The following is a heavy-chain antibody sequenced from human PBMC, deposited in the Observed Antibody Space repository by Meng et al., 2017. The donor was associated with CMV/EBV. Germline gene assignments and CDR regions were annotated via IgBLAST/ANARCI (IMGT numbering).Heavy chain of an antibody. CDR2: IRYDGSNK. CDR3: ARGGCSSTSCYSYYYYGMDV. J-gene: IGHJ6*02. Sequence: GESLKISCAASGFTFSSYGMHWVRQAPGKGLEWVAFIRYDGSNKYYADSVKGRFTFSRDNSKNTLYLQMNSLRAEDTAVYYCARGGCSSTSCYSYYYYGMDVWGQGTTVTVSS. CDR1: GFTFSSYG. D-gene: IGHD2-2*02. V-gene: IGHV3-30*02.